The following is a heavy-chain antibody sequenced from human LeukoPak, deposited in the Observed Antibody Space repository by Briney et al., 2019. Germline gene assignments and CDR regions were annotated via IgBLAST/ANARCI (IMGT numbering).Heavy chain of an antibody. CDR1: GFTFSGSA. D-gene: IGHD2-15*01. V-gene: IGHV3-73*01. J-gene: IGHJ4*02. CDR2: IRSKANSYAT. CDR3: TRLPGDCSGGSCYSNYFDY. Sequence: PGGSLKLSCAASGFTFSGSAMHWVRQASGKGLGWVGRIRSKANSYATAYAASVKGRFTISRDDSKNTAYLQMNSLKTEDTAVYYCTRLPGDCSGGSCYSNYFDYWGQGTLVTVSS.